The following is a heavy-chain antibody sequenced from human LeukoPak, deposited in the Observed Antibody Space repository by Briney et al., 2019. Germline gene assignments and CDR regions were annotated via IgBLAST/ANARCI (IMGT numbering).Heavy chain of an antibody. CDR3: ARVFNYYDTSGYYT. J-gene: IGHJ5*02. V-gene: IGHV1-2*02. D-gene: IGHD3-22*01. CDR2: LNPNRGDT. Sequence: ASVEVSCKASGYTFTDYYMHWVRQAPGQGLEWMGWLNPNRGDTNYAQKFQGRVSMNRDTSISTAYMELSRLRSDDTAVYYCARVFNYYDTSGYYTWGQGTLVTVDS. CDR1: GYTFTDYY.